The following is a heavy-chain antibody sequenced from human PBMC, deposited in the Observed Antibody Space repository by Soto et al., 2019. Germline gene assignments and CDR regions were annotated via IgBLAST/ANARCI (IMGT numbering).Heavy chain of an antibody. CDR1: GFTFSSYW. CDR3: ARGGTLNGLALDY. V-gene: IGHV3-7*02. CDR2: IKRSGSEI. J-gene: IGHJ4*02. Sequence: GGSLRLSCAASGFTFSSYWMSWVRQAPGKGLEWVSYIKRSGSEIYYADSVKGRFTISRDNAKNSLYLQMNSLRDEDTAVYYCARGGTLNGLALDYWGQGTLVTVSS.